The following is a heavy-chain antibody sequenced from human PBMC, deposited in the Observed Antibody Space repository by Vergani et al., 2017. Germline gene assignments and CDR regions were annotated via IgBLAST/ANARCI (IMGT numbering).Heavy chain of an antibody. CDR2: IWYDGSNK. V-gene: IGHV3-33*01. Sequence: QVQLVESGGGVVQPGRSLRLSCAASGFTFSSYGMHWVRQAPGKGLEWVAVIWYDGSNKYYADSVKGRFTISRDNSKNTLYLQMNSLRAEDTAVYYCARETDGYYAFDIWGQGTMVTVSS. J-gene: IGHJ3*02. CDR3: ARETDGYYAFDI. D-gene: IGHD5-24*01. CDR1: GFTFSSYG.